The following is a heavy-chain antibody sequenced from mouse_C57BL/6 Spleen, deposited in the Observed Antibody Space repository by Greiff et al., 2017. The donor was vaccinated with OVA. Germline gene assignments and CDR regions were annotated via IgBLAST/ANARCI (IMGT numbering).Heavy chain of an antibody. D-gene: IGHD2-3*01. CDR3: ADGYYAMDY. J-gene: IGHJ4*01. V-gene: IGHV1-82*01. CDR2: IYPGDGDT. CDR1: GYAFSSSW. Sequence: VQRVESGPELVKPGASVKISCKASGYAFSSSWMNWVKQRPGKGLEWIGRIYPGDGDTNYNGKFKGKATLTADKSSSTAYMQLSSLTSEDSAVYCCADGYYAMDYWGQGTSVTVSS.